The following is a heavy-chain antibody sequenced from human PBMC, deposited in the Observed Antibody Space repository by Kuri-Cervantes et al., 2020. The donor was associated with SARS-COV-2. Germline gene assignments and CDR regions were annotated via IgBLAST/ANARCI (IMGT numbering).Heavy chain of an antibody. V-gene: IGHV1-2*06. CDR3: ASGGITMIVVAYPFDY. J-gene: IGHJ4*02. CDR1: DYPFTAYY. D-gene: IGHD3-22*01. CDR2: IHPNDGAT. Sequence: AAVKVSCTTFDYPFTAYYVHWVRQAPGQGLEWMGRIHPNDGATNSAQKFQGRVTMTRDTSISIAYMELSSLRSEDTAVYYCASGGITMIVVAYPFDYWGQGTLVTVSS.